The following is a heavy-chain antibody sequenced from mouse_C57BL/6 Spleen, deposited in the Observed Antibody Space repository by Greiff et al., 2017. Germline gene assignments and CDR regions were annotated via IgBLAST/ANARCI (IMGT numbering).Heavy chain of an antibody. V-gene: IGHV5-6*01. Sequence: EVQGVESGGDLVKPGGSLKLSCAASGFTFSSYGMSWVRQTPDKRLEWVATISSGGSYTYYPDSVKGRFNISRDKAKNTLYLQISSLKSEDTAMYYCSSLRTVVAHWDFDVWGSVTTVTVSS. CDR1: GFTFSSYG. CDR2: ISSGGSYT. J-gene: IGHJ1*01. CDR3: SSLRTVVAHWDFDV. D-gene: IGHD1-1*01.